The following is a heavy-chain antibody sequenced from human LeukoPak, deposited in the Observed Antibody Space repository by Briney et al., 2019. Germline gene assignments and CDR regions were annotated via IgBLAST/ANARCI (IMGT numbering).Heavy chain of an antibody. CDR1: GYTFTSYG. CDR2: FDPEDGET. J-gene: IGHJ4*02. V-gene: IGHV1-24*01. Sequence: ASVKVSCKASGYTFTSYGISWVRQAPGQGLEWMGGFDPEDGETIYAQKFQGRVTMTEDTSTDTAYMELSSLRAEDTAVYYCARDYSFGGYSYGFDYWGQGTLVTVSS. CDR3: ARDYSFGGYSYGFDY. D-gene: IGHD5-18*01.